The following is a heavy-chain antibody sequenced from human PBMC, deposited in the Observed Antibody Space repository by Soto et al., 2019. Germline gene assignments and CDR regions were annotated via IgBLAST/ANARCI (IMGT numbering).Heavy chain of an antibody. CDR1: GFTFSSYA. CDR2: ISGSGGST. Sequence: EVQLLESGGGLVQPGGSLRLSCAASGFTFSSYAMSWVRQAPGKGLEWVSAISGSGGSTYYADSEKGRFTISRDNSKNTLYLQMNSLRAEDTAVYYCAKGLAYCGGDCYSHFDYWGQGTLVTVSS. CDR3: AKGLAYCGGDCYSHFDY. D-gene: IGHD2-21*02. V-gene: IGHV3-23*01. J-gene: IGHJ4*02.